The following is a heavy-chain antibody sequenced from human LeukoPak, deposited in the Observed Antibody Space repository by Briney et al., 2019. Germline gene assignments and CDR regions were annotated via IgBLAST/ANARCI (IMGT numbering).Heavy chain of an antibody. CDR1: GFTVSSNY. J-gene: IGHJ6*02. D-gene: IGHD6-19*01. CDR3: ARDRLAVAGNYYYYHGMDV. CDR2: IYSGGST. V-gene: IGHV3-53*01. Sequence: GGSLRLSCAASGFTVSSNYMSWVRQAPGKGLEWVSVIYSGGSTYYADSVKGRFTISRDNSKNTLYLQMNSLRAEDTAVYYCARDRLAVAGNYYYYHGMDVWGQGTTVTVSS.